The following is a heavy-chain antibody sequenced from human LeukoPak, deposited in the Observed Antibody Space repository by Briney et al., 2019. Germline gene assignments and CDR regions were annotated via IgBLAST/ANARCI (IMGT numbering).Heavy chain of an antibody. CDR3: TTDNGDFGADV. CDR2: IKGKIDRGTT. V-gene: IGHV3-15*01. J-gene: IGHJ6*02. Sequence: KSGGSLRLSCATSGLTFTNAWLSWVRQAPGKGLEWVGRIKGKIDRGTTDYAAPVVGRFTISRDESKETVHLQMNSLKTEDTAVYYCTTDNGDFGADVWGQGTTVTVSS. D-gene: IGHD4-17*01. CDR1: GLTFTNAW.